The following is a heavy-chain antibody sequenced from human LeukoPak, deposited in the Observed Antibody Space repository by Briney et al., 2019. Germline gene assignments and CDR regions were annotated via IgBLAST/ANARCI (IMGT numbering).Heavy chain of an antibody. CDR3: ARGDRSGNYYGSGSP. Sequence: PGGSLRLSCAASGFTFSSYSMNWVRQAPGKGLEWVSSISSSSSYIYYADSVTGRFTISRDNAKNSLYLQMNSLRAEDTAVYYCARGDRSGNYYGSGSPWGQGTLVTVSS. CDR2: ISSSSSYI. CDR1: GFTFSSYS. J-gene: IGHJ5*02. D-gene: IGHD3-10*01. V-gene: IGHV3-21*01.